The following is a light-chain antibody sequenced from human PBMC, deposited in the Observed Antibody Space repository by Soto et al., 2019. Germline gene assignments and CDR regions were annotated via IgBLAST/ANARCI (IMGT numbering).Light chain of an antibody. CDR2: GAS. J-gene: IGKJ5*01. Sequence: EILLTQSPATLSVSPGERATLSCRASQSVSSNLAWYQQKPGQAPRLLIYGASTRATGISARFSGSGSGTEFTLTISSRQSEDFAIYYCQQYNTWTSITFGQGTRLEIK. CDR1: QSVSSN. V-gene: IGKV3-15*01. CDR3: QQYNTWTSIT.